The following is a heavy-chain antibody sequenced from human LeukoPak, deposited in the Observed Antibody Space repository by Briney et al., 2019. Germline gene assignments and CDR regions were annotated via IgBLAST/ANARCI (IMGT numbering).Heavy chain of an antibody. D-gene: IGHD2-2*02. CDR2: ISVYNGNT. CDR1: GYTSANFG. V-gene: IGHV1-18*01. Sequence: GASVKVSCKASGYTSANFGITWVRQAPGQGLEWMGWISVYNGNTNYAQNLQGRVTLTTDTSTSTAYMELRSLRSDDTALYYCARTCSSSSCYIVHWGQGTLVTVSS. CDR3: ARTCSSSSCYIVH. J-gene: IGHJ4*02.